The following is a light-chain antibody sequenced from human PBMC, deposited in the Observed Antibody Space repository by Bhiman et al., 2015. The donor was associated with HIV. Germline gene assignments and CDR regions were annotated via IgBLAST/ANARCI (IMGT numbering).Light chain of an antibody. V-gene: IGLV3-1*01. CDR2: GNS. Sequence: SYELTQPPSLSVSPGQTASITCSGDKLGNRYACWYQQKPGQSPVLVIYGNSNRPSGVPDRFSGSKSGTSASLAITGLQAEDEADYYCQSYDSSLSGYVFGTGTKVTVL. CDR1: KLGNRY. J-gene: IGLJ1*01. CDR3: QSYDSSLSGYV.